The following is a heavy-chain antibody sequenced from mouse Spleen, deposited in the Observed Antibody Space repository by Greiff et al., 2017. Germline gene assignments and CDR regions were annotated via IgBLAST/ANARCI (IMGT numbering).Heavy chain of an antibody. Sequence: EVKLMESGGGLVKLGGSLKLSCAASGFTFSSYAMSWVRQTPEKRLEWVATISSGGGNTYYPDSVKGRFTISRDNAKNTLYLQMSSLKSEDTAMYYCARHDWSYYAMDYWGQGTSVTVSS. CDR3: ARHDWSYYAMDY. D-gene: IGHD2-12*01. CDR2: ISSGGGNT. V-gene: IGHV5-9*04. CDR1: GFTFSSYA. J-gene: IGHJ4*01.